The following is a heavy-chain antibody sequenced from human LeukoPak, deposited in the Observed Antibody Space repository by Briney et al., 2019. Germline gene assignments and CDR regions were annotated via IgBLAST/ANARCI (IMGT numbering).Heavy chain of an antibody. D-gene: IGHD3-10*01. J-gene: IGHJ4*02. CDR3: ARDHGSGGWFGALGPYYFDY. CDR1: GGSISRYY. V-gene: IGHV4-59*12. Sequence: KPSETLSLTCSVSGGSISRYYWNWIRQPPGKGLEWIGYSYHTGSTSYNPSLKSRVTISIDTSNNQVSLKLTSVTAADTAVYYCARDHGSGGWFGALGPYYFDYWGQGTLVTVSS. CDR2: SYHTGST.